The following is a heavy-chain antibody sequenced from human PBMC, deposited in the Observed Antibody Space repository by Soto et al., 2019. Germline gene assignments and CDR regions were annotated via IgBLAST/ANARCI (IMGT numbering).Heavy chain of an antibody. D-gene: IGHD2-8*02. V-gene: IGHV5-51*01. Sequence: GESLKISCQGSGYAFSSYWIAWVRQMPGKGREWMGIIYPGDSDTRYSPSFQGQVTISVDKSITTAYLQWSSLKASDTAMYYCARGYCTATICDPWFDPWGQGTLVTVSS. J-gene: IGHJ5*02. CDR1: GYAFSSYW. CDR3: ARGYCTATICDPWFDP. CDR2: IYPGDSDT.